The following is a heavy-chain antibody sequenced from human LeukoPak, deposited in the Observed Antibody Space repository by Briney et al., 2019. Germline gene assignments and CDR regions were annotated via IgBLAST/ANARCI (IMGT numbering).Heavy chain of an antibody. CDR1: GGSFSGYY. CDR3: ARSRKVAWCDY. Sequence: SETLSLTCAVYGGSFSGYYWSWIRQPPGKGLEWIGEINHSGSTNYNPSLKSRVTISVDTSKNQFSLKLSSVTAADTAVYYCARSRKVAWCDYWGQGTLVTVSS. D-gene: IGHD5-12*01. J-gene: IGHJ4*02. V-gene: IGHV4-34*01. CDR2: INHSGST.